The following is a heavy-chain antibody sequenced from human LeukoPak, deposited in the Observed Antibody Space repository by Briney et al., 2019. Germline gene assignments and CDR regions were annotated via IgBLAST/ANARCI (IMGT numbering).Heavy chain of an antibody. CDR2: IKQDGSEK. CDR1: GFIISSYW. Sequence: GGPLRLSCAASGFIISSYWMSWVRQAPGKGLEWVANIKQDGSEKYYVDSVKGRFTISRDNAKNSLYLQMNSLRAEDTAVYYCARRRFNGRGSYLGDYWGQGTLVTVSS. V-gene: IGHV3-7*03. CDR3: ARRRFNGRGSYLGDY. J-gene: IGHJ4*02. D-gene: IGHD1-26*01.